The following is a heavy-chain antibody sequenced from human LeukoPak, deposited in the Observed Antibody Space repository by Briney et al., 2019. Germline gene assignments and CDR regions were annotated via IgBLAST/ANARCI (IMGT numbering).Heavy chain of an antibody. J-gene: IGHJ3*02. CDR1: GGSISSSSYY. D-gene: IGHD6-13*01. V-gene: IGHV4-39*07. Sequence: SETLSLTCTVSGGSISSSSYYWGWIRQPPGKGLEWIGSIYYSGSTYYNPSLKSRVTISVDTSKNQFSLKLSSVTAADTAVYYCAREGTLAAAALDAFDIWGQGTMVTVSS. CDR3: AREGTLAAAALDAFDI. CDR2: IYYSGST.